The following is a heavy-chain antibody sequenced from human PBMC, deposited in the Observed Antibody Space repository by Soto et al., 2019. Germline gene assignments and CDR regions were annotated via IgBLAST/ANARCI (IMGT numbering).Heavy chain of an antibody. J-gene: IGHJ4*02. CDR2: IFYTGST. CDR1: GGSISSYY. Sequence: SETLSLTCTVSGGSISSYYWTWIRQPPGKGLEWIGYIFYTGSTNYNPSLKSRVTISVDTSKNQFSLKLSSVTAADTAVYYCARTPLLWGQGTLVTVSS. CDR3: ARTPLL. D-gene: IGHD1-26*01. V-gene: IGHV4-59*01.